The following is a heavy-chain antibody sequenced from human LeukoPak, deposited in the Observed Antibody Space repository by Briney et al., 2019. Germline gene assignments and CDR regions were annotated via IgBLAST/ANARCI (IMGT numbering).Heavy chain of an antibody. Sequence: SETLSLTCTVSGGSISSSSYYWGWIRQPPGKGLEWIGSIYYSGSTYYNPSLKSRVTISVDTSKNQFSLKPSSVTAADTAVYYCARGRKGLDYWGQGTLVTVSS. V-gene: IGHV4-39*01. CDR2: IYYSGST. CDR3: ARGRKGLDY. J-gene: IGHJ4*02. CDR1: GGSISSSSYY.